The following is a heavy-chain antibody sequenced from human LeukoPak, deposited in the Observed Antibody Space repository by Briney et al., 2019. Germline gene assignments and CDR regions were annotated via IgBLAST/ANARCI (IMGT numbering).Heavy chain of an antibody. CDR3: ARDPTSSWETAFDI. J-gene: IGHJ3*02. D-gene: IGHD1-26*01. Sequence: GGSLRLSCAASGFTFNSYYMAWVRQAPGKGLEWVANIRPDASDMFYVDSVKGRFTISRDNAETSLYLQMNSLRAEDTAVYYCARDPTSSWETAFDIWGQGTMVTVSS. V-gene: IGHV3-7*01. CDR1: GFTFNSYY. CDR2: IRPDASDM.